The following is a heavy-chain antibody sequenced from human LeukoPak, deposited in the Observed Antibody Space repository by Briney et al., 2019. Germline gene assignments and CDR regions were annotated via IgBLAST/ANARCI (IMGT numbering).Heavy chain of an antibody. CDR2: IIPIFGTA. D-gene: IGHD3-22*01. Sequence: SVKVSCTASGGTFSRYGISWVRQAPGQGLEWMGKIIPIFGTADYAQRFQGRVTITADESTNTAYMQLSSLRSEDTAVYYCARSALYDSSGYYKVDYFDSWGQGTLVTVSS. J-gene: IGHJ4*02. V-gene: IGHV1-69*13. CDR3: ARSALYDSSGYYKVDYFDS. CDR1: GGTFSRYG.